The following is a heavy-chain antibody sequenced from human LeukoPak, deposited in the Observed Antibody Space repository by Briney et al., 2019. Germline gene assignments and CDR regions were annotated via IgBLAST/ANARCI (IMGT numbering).Heavy chain of an antibody. CDR1: GYTFTGYY. Sequence: ASVKVSCKASGYTFTGYYMHWVRHAPGQGLGLMGWINPNSGGTNYAQEVQGRVTMTRNTSISTAYMELSTLRSEDTAVYYCARVRTMVRGVIIPKTRYNWFDPWGQGTLVTVSS. CDR2: INPNSGGT. J-gene: IGHJ5*02. CDR3: ARVRTMVRGVIIPKTRYNWFDP. D-gene: IGHD3-10*01. V-gene: IGHV1-2*02.